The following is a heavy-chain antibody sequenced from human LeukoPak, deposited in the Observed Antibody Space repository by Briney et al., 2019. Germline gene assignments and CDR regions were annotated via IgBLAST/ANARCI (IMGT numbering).Heavy chain of an antibody. Sequence: GGSLRLSCAASEFTFSSYAMSWVRQAPRKGLKWVSSISGSGGSTKYADSVKGRFTISRDNSKNTLFLQMNSLRAEDTAVYYCAKTLTDYTTSWYPVGDWGQGTLVTVPS. J-gene: IGHJ4*02. D-gene: IGHD6-13*01. CDR1: EFTFSSYA. CDR3: AKTLTDYTTSWYPVGD. CDR2: ISGSGGST. V-gene: IGHV3-23*01.